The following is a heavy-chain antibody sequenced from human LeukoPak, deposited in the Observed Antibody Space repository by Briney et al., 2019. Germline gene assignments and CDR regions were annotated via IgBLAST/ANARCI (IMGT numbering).Heavy chain of an antibody. CDR1: GYSFTGYY. J-gene: IGHJ4*02. D-gene: IGHD1-7*01. Sequence: ASVKVSCKASGYSFTGYYMHWVRQAPGQGLEWMGWINPNSGGTNYAQKLQGRVTMTTDTSTSTAYMELRSLRSDDTAVYYCARDDLELHSVDYWGQGTLVTVSS. V-gene: IGHV1-2*02. CDR2: INPNSGGT. CDR3: ARDDLELHSVDY.